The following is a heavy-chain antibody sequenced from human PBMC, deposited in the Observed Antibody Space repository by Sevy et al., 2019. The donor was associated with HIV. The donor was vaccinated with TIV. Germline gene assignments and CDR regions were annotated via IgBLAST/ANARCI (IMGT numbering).Heavy chain of an antibody. J-gene: IGHJ4*02. CDR3: ARTPYGEGYFDY. V-gene: IGHV3-33*01. Sequence: GGSLRLSCAASGFTFSTYGMHWVRQAPGKGLEWVAVIWFDGSNTYYADSVKGRFTISRDNSKNTLYLQMNSLRAEDTAVYYCARTPYGEGYFDYWGQGTLVTVSS. CDR2: IWFDGSNT. D-gene: IGHD4-17*01. CDR1: GFTFSTYG.